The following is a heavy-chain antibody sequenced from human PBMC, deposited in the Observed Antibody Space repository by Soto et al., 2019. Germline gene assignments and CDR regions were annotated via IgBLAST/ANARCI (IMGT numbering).Heavy chain of an antibody. Sequence: PGGSLRLSCAASGFTFSSYAMSWVRQAPGKGLEWVSAISGSGGSTYYADSVKGLFTISRDNSKNTLYLQMNSLRAEDTAVYYCAKGVAAAGTYYFDYWGQGTLVTVSS. CDR3: AKGVAAAGTYYFDY. CDR2: ISGSGGST. CDR1: GFTFSSYA. V-gene: IGHV3-23*01. J-gene: IGHJ4*02. D-gene: IGHD6-13*01.